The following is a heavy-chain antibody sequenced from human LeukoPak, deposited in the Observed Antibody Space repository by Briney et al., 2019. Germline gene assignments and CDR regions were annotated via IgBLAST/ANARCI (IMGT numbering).Heavy chain of an antibody. CDR3: ARGLRIAARPGENWFDP. J-gene: IGHJ5*02. CDR2: INPSGGST. V-gene: IGHV1-46*01. D-gene: IGHD6-6*01. Sequence: GASVKVSCKASGYTFTGYYMHWVRQAPGQGLEWMGVINPSGGSTSYAQKFQGRVTMTRDTSTSTVYMELSSLRSEDTAVYYCARGLRIAARPGENWFDPWGQGTLVTVSS. CDR1: GYTFTGYY.